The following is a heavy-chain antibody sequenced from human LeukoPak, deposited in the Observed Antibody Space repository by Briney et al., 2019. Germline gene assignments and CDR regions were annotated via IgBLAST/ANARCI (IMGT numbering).Heavy chain of an antibody. CDR1: GFTFSNYW. Sequence: PGGSLRLSCAASGFTFSNYWMTWVRQAPGKGLEWVANIKQDGSETYYVDSVKGRFTISRDNSNNSLYLQRSSLRAEDTAVYYCARAGGRASGSSYWGQGTLVTVSS. CDR2: IKQDGSET. V-gene: IGHV3-7*01. CDR3: ARAGGRASGSSY. J-gene: IGHJ4*02. D-gene: IGHD1-26*01.